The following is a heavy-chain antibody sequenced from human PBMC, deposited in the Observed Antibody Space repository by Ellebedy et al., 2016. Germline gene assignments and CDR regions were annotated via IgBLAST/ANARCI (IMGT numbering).Heavy chain of an antibody. D-gene: IGHD2-15*01. Sequence: ASVKVSCKASGYTFTSYYIHWVRQAPGQGLEWMGINNPSGGSTSYAQKFQGRVTMTRDTSTNTVYMEVSSLRSEDTAVYYCARDIGDYWGQGTLVTVSS. J-gene: IGHJ4*02. CDR1: GYTFTSYY. V-gene: IGHV1-46*01. CDR2: NNPSGGST. CDR3: ARDIGDY.